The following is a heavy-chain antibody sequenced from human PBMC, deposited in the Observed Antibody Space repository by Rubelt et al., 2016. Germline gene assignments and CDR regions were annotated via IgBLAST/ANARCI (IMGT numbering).Heavy chain of an antibody. CDR2: INHSGST. V-gene: IGHV4-34*01. Sequence: QVQLQQWGAGLLKPSETLSLTCAVYGGSFSGYYWSWIRQPPGKGLEWIGEINHSGSTNYNPSLKSRVTISVDTSKNQFSLKLSSVTAADTAVYYCARGYVDTAMPDGYWYFDLWGRGTLVTVSS. D-gene: IGHD5-18*01. J-gene: IGHJ2*01. CDR1: GGSFSGYY. CDR3: ARGYVDTAMPDGYWYFDL.